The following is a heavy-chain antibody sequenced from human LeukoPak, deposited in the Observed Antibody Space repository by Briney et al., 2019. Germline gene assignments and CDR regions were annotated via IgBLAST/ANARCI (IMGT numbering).Heavy chain of an antibody. CDR2: IDGSGDTI. CDR3: ANFKPPAPDALDI. V-gene: IGHV3-48*01. D-gene: IGHD1-14*01. Sequence: GGSLRLSCAASGFTFSVYRMNWVRQAPGKGLEWLSYIDGSGDTIYYADSVKGRFTISRDNAQKSVYLQMDSLRAEDTAIYYCANFKPPAPDALDIWGQGTLITVSS. CDR1: GFTFSVYR. J-gene: IGHJ3*02.